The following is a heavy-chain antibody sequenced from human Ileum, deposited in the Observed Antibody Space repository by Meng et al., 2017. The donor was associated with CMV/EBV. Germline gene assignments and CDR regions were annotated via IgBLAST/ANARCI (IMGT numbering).Heavy chain of an antibody. CDR2: ISYDGGFK. CDR1: GFTFSNYA. CDR3: AKERLVDY. D-gene: IGHD3-9*01. V-gene: IGHV3-30*04. J-gene: IGHJ4*02. Sequence: GESLKISCAASGFTFSNYAMHWVRQAPGKGLEWVAVISYDGGFKYYADSVKGRFTISRDNSKNTLYLQMNSLRAEDTAVYYCAKERLVDYWGQGTLVTVSS.